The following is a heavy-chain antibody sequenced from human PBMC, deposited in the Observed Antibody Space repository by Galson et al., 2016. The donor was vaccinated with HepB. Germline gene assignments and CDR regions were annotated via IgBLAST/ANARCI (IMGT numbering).Heavy chain of an antibody. J-gene: IGHJ4*02. D-gene: IGHD2/OR15-2a*01. Sequence: SVKVSCKASGYTSTTYGFSWVRQAPGQGLEWMGWIGTYNGNTDYAQKFQGRITMTTDTSTSTAYMELRSLRSDDTAVYFCARDLSLNDYWGQGTLVTVSS. CDR1: GYTSTTYG. CDR3: ARDLSLNDY. CDR2: IGTYNGNT. V-gene: IGHV1-18*01.